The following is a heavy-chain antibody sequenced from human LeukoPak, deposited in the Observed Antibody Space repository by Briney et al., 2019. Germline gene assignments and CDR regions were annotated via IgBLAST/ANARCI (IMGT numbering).Heavy chain of an antibody. D-gene: IGHD3-3*01. CDR3: AKVSSYYDFWSGYSDLYYFDY. CDR2: ISCDGSNK. V-gene: IGHV3-30-3*01. Sequence: PGRSLRLSCAASGFTFSSYAMHWVRQAPGKGLEWVAVISCDGSNKYYADSVKGRFTISRDNSKNTLYLQMNSLRAEDTAVYYCAKVSSYYDFWSGYSDLYYFDYWGQGTLVTVSS. CDR1: GFTFSSYA. J-gene: IGHJ4*02.